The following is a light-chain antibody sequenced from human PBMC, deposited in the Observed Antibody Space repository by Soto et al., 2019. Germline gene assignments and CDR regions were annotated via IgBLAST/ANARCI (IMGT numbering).Light chain of an antibody. V-gene: IGLV1-40*01. CDR2: GNN. J-gene: IGLJ2*01. CDR3: QSYEGSLTTPV. Sequence: QLVLTQPPSVSGTPGQRVSISCTGTSSNLGAGYDVHRYQQLPGTAPRLLIFGNNNRHSGVPDRFSGTKSGTSASLAITGLRAEDEAIYHCQSYEGSLTTPVLGAGTKLPVL. CDR1: SSNLGAGYD.